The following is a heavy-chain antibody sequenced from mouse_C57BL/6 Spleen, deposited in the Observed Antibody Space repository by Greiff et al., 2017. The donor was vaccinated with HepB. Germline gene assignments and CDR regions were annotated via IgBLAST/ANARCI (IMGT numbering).Heavy chain of an antibody. CDR2: INPNNGGT. CDR1: GYTFTDYN. J-gene: IGHJ2*01. V-gene: IGHV1-22*01. D-gene: IGHD1-1*01. Sequence: VQLKQSGPELVKPGASVKMSCKASGYTFTDYNMHWVKQSHGKSLEWIGYINPNNGGTSYNQKFKGKATLTVNKSSSTAYMELRSLTSEDSAVYYCGLLRSYYFDYWGQGTTLTVSS. CDR3: GLLRSYYFDY.